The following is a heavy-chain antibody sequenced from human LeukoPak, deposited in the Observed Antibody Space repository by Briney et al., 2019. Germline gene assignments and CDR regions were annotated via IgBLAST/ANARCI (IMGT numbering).Heavy chain of an antibody. Sequence: QPGGSLRLSCAASGFTVSSNYMSWVRQAPGKGLEWVSVIYSGGSTYYADSVKGRFTISRDNSKNTLYLQMNSLRAEDTAVYYCARVEWFGELSLDYWGQGTLVTVSS. J-gene: IGHJ4*02. D-gene: IGHD3-10*01. CDR2: IYSGGST. CDR1: GFTVSSNY. CDR3: ARVEWFGELSLDY. V-gene: IGHV3-53*01.